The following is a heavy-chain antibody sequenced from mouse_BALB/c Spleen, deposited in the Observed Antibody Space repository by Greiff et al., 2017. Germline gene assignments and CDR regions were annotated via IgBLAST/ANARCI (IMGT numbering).Heavy chain of an antibody. V-gene: IGHV2-9*02. Sequence: VKLMESGPGLVAPSQSLSITCTVSGFSLTSYGVHWVRQPPGKGLEWLGVIWAGGSTNYNSALMSRLSIRKDNSKSQVFLKMNSLQTDDTAMYYCARDYYGSSYWYFDVWGAGTTVTVSS. J-gene: IGHJ1*01. CDR1: GFSLTSYG. CDR2: IWAGGST. CDR3: ARDYYGSSYWYFDV. D-gene: IGHD1-1*01.